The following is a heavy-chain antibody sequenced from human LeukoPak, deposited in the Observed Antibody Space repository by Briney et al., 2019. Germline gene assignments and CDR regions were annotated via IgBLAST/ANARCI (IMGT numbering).Heavy chain of an antibody. CDR2: GLHSENT. CDR3: ARAPHYYDDSGFHNWFDP. CDR1: DSSISSDSF. J-gene: IGHJ5*02. V-gene: IGHV4-38-2*01. Sequence: SETLSLTCAVSDSSISSDSFWGWIRQPPGKGLEWIGSGLHSENTYYNPSLKSRVTISVDTSKNQFSLNLSSLTAADTAVYYCARAPHYYDDSGFHNWFDPWGQGTLVTVSS. D-gene: IGHD3-22*01.